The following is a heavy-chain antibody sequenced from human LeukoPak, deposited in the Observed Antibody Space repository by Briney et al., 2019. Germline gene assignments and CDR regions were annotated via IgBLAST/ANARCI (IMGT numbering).Heavy chain of an antibody. CDR2: INHSGST. CDR3: ASRSIAVAGTEGNFDY. J-gene: IGHJ4*02. Sequence: SQTLSLTCAVYGGSFSGYSWSWIRQPPGKGLEWIGEINHSGSTNYNPSLKSRVTISVDTSKNQFSLKLSSVTAADTAVYYCASRSIAVAGTEGNFDYWGQGTPVTVSS. D-gene: IGHD6-19*01. V-gene: IGHV4-34*01. CDR1: GGSFSGYS.